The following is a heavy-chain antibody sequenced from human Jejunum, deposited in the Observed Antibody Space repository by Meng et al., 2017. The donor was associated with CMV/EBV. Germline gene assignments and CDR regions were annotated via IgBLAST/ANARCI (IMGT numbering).Heavy chain of an antibody. D-gene: IGHD4-17*01. Sequence: VPGLLRPQGTLSLTCDFSGGSIRNEQWWSWVRQAPGKGLEWIGEIYHSGRTNYNPSVKSRVSMSVDKSQNHFSLRLSSVTAADTAVYYCTTLYGDSISWGQGTLVTVSS. CDR2: IYHSGRT. CDR3: TTLYGDSIS. CDR1: GGSIRNEQW. V-gene: IGHV4-4*03. J-gene: IGHJ4*02.